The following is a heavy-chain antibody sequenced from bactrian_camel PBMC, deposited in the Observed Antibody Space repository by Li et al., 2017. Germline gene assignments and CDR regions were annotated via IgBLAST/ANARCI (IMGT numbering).Heavy chain of an antibody. V-gene: IGHV3S53*01. J-gene: IGHJ6*01. CDR1: GFTSNGCA. D-gene: IGHD5*01. Sequence: HVQLVESGGGSVKTGGSLRLSCTDPGFTSNGCAMNWYRQAAGKQREWVATIRSDGSTSYEDPVKGRFTISKDKAKDTVYLQMDSLKSEDTALYYCAATGDSWGGDFGHWGQG. CDR3: AATGDSWGGDFGH. CDR2: IRSDGST.